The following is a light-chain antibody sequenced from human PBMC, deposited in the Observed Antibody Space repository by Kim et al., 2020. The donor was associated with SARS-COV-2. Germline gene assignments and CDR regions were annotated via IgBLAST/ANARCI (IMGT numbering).Light chain of an antibody. J-gene: IGLJ2*01. V-gene: IGLV3-1*01. Sequence: SLSPGKKASITCSGDKVGDKYACWYQQKPGQSPGLVIYQDSKRPSGIPERFSGSNSGNTATLTISGTQAMDEADYYCQAWDSSTAVFGGGTQLTVL. CDR1: KVGDKY. CDR2: QDS. CDR3: QAWDSSTAV.